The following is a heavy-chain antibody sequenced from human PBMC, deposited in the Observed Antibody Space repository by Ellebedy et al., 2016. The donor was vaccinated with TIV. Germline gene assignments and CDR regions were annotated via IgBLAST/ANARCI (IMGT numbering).Heavy chain of an antibody. D-gene: IGHD1-26*01. J-gene: IGHJ4*02. Sequence: AASVKVSCKATGYILTSYYMHWVRQAPGQGLEWMGVMNPSGGTTLNPQKFQGRVKVTRDTSTGTIYMELGSLTSDDTAVYYCSRGRFVGIHPFDNWGQGTLVTVSS. CDR1: GYILTSYY. V-gene: IGHV1-46*01. CDR3: SRGRFVGIHPFDN. CDR2: MNPSGGTT.